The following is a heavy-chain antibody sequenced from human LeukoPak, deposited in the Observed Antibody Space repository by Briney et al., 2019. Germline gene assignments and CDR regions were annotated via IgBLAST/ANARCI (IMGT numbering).Heavy chain of an antibody. CDR2: ISAYNDKT. D-gene: IGHD2-2*01. V-gene: IGHV1-18*01. CDR1: AYTFSNNG. CDR3: ARGGGSTPYGLDV. Sequence: ASVKVSCKASAYTFSNNGFTWVRQASGQGLEWMGWISAYNDKTNYAQKLRGRVTMTTDTSTSTAYMELGSLTSDDTAVYYCARGGGSTPYGLDVWGQGTTVTVSS. J-gene: IGHJ6*02.